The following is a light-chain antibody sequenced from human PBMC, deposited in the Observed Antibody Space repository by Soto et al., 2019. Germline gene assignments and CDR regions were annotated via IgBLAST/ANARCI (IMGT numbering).Light chain of an antibody. CDR1: SSNIGAGYD. CDR2: GNS. CDR3: QSYDSSLSVV. Sequence: QSVLTQPPSVSRAPGQWVTISCTGSSSNIGAGYDVHWYQQLPGTAPKLLIYGNSNRPSGVPDRFSGSKSGTSASLAITGLQAEDEADYYCQSYDSSLSVVFGGGTKLTVL. V-gene: IGLV1-40*01. J-gene: IGLJ2*01.